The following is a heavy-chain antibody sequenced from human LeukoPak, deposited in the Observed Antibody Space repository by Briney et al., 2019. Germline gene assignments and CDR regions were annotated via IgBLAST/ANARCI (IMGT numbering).Heavy chain of an antibody. Sequence: SGGSLRLSCAASGFTFDDYAMHWVRQVPGKGLEWVSLISWDGGSTYYADSVKGRFTISRDNSKNSLYLQMNSLRAEDTALYYCAKDISLGNGFDPWGQGTLVTVSS. V-gene: IGHV3-43D*03. J-gene: IGHJ5*02. D-gene: IGHD7-27*01. CDR1: GFTFDDYA. CDR2: ISWDGGST. CDR3: AKDISLGNGFDP.